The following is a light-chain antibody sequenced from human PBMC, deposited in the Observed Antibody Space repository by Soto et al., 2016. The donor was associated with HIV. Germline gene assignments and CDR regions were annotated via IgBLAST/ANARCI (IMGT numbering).Light chain of an antibody. V-gene: IGLV3-21*03. CDR2: DDT. CDR3: QVWDSSSDHPV. CDR1: KIGSKS. J-gene: IGLJ2*01. Sequence: SYVLTQPPSVSVAPGKTARITCGGNKIGSKSVHWYQRKPGQAPVLVVYDDTRRPSGIPERFSGSNSGNTATLTISRVEAGDEADYYCQVWDSSSDHPVFGGGTKLTVL.